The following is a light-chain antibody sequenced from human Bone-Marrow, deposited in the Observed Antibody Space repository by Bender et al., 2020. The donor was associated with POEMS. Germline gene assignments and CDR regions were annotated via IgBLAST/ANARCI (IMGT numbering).Light chain of an antibody. CDR3: GTYDDSPNAL. CDR1: TNDIGSFGF. Sequence: QPALTQPASVSGSPGQSITISCIGSTNDIGSFGFVSWYQQRPGKAPQVLIHDVTQRPSGVPDRFSASKSGNSASLTVSGLQAEDEADYYCGTYDDSPNALFGTGTTVTVL. J-gene: IGLJ1*01. V-gene: IGLV2-8*01. CDR2: DVT.